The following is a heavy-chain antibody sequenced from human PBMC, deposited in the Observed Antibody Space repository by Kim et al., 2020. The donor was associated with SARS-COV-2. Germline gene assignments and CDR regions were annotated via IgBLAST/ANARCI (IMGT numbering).Heavy chain of an antibody. D-gene: IGHD3-16*02. J-gene: IGHJ4*02. CDR1: GGSISSSSYY. V-gene: IGHV4-39*01. CDR3: ASRTGAYVWGSYRFFDY. Sequence: SETLSLTCTVSGGSISSSSYYWGWIRQPPGKGLEWIGSIYYSGSTYYNPSLKSRVTISVDTSKNQFSLKLSSVTAADTAVYYCASRTGAYVWGSYRFFDYWGQGTLVTVSS. CDR2: IYYSGST.